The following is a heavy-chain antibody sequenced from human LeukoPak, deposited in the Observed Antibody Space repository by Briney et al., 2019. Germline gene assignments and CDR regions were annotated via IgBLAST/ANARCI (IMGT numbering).Heavy chain of an antibody. J-gene: IGHJ3*02. CDR1: GGTFSSYA. D-gene: IGHD5-12*01. V-gene: IGHV1-69*06. CDR2: IIPLFGTA. Sequence: SVQVSCRASGGTFSSYAISWVRQAPGQGREWMGGIIPLFGTANYAQKFQGRVTITADKSTSTAYMELSSLRAEDTAVYYCARERPSGGGAFDIWGQGTMVTVSS. CDR3: ARERPSGGGAFDI.